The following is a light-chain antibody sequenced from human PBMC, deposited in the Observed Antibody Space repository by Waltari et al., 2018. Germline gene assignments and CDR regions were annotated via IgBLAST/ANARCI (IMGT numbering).Light chain of an antibody. CDR3: QVWDSGSDHWV. Sequence: SYVLTPPPSVSVPPGQAATLTCGGNTIVSNSVHWLQQKTGQAPVLVMYDGHDRPSEIPERFSGSNSGSTATLTINRVEAGDEADYYCQVWDSGSDHWVFGGGTKLTVL. V-gene: IGLV3-21*02. CDR1: TIVSNS. J-gene: IGLJ3*02. CDR2: DGH.